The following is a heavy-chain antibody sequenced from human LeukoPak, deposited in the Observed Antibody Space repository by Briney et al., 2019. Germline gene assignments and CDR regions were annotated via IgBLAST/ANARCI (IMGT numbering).Heavy chain of an antibody. CDR1: GGSFTNYY. CDR3: ARGSGSYRPLFFFDY. J-gene: IGHJ4*02. V-gene: IGHV4-4*07. CDR2: IYTSGSA. D-gene: IGHD1-26*01. Sequence: SETLSLTCSVSGGSFTNYYWSWIRQPAGKGLEWIGRIYTSGSANYNPFFKSRVTMSLDTSQKEVSLTLTSMTAADTAVYFCARGSGSYRPLFFFDYWGQGTLVTVSS.